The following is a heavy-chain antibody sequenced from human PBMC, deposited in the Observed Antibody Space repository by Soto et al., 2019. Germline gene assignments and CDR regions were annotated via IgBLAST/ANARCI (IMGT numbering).Heavy chain of an antibody. V-gene: IGHV1-18*01. D-gene: IGHD2-2*01. CDR1: GYTFTSYG. J-gene: IGHJ3*02. Sequence: ASVKVSCQASGYTFTSYGISWVRQAPGQGLEWMGWISAYNGNTNYAQKLQGRVTMTTDTSTSTAYMELRSLRSDDTAVYYCARDIVVVPAVPDAFDIWGQGTMVTVSS. CDR2: ISAYNGNT. CDR3: ARDIVVVPAVPDAFDI.